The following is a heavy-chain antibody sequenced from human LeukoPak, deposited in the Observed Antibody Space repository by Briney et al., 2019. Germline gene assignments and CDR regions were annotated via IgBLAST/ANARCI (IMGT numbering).Heavy chain of an antibody. V-gene: IGHV3-9*01. CDR2: LSWNSGNI. D-gene: IGHD6-19*01. Sequence: GGSLRLSCAASGFNFDDYAMHWVRQPPGKGLEWVSGLSWNSGNIDYADSVKGRFTISRDNAKNSLYLQMNSLRVEDTALYYCAKYSVSGIAVAGARYFDFWGRGTLVTVSS. CDR1: GFNFDDYA. J-gene: IGHJ2*01. CDR3: AKYSVSGIAVAGARYFDF.